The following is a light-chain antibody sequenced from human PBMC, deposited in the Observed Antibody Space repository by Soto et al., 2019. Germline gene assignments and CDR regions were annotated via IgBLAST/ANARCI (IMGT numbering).Light chain of an antibody. CDR2: AAS. Sequence: DIQFTHCPSFLSASVGDRVTITCRASQGISSYLAWYQQKPGKAPKLLIYAASTLQSGVPSRFSGSGSGTEFTLTISSLQPEDFATYYCQQLNSRTFGQGTKVDIK. CDR1: QGISSY. J-gene: IGKJ1*01. CDR3: QQLNSRT. V-gene: IGKV1-9*01.